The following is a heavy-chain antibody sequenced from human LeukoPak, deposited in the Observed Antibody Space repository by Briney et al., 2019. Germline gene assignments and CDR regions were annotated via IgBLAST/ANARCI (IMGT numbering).Heavy chain of an antibody. CDR2: ISSSSSTI. D-gene: IGHD5-18*01. V-gene: IGHV3-48*01. Sequence: PGGSLRLSCAASGFTFSSYSMNWVRQAPGKGLEWVSYISSSSSTIYYADSVKVRFTISRDNAKNSLYLQMNSLRAEDTAVYYCAREVVLQLWAVYNWFDPWGQGTLVTVSS. J-gene: IGHJ5*02. CDR3: AREVVLQLWAVYNWFDP. CDR1: GFTFSSYS.